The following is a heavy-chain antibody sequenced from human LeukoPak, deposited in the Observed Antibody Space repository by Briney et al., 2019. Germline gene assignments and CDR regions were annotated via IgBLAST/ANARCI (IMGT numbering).Heavy chain of an antibody. D-gene: IGHD2-2*02. CDR3: ARGGYCSSTNCYMVPYSYSYYYMDV. CDR1: GGTFSSYA. J-gene: IGHJ6*03. Sequence: ASVKVSCKASGGTFSSYAISWVRQAPGQGLEWMGGIIPFFGTVNYAQKFQGRVTITTDESASTAYMELSSLRSEDTAVYYCARGGYCSSTNCYMVPYSYSYYYMDVWGKGTTVTVSS. V-gene: IGHV1-69*05. CDR2: IIPFFGTV.